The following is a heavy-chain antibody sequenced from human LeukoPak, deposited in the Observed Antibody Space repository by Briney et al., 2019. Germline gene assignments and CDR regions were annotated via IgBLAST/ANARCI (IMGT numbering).Heavy chain of an antibody. CDR1: GFTFSIYS. V-gene: IGHV3-21*05. CDR3: ARVLDDGH. CDR2: ISGDSNYI. J-gene: IGHJ4*02. Sequence: GGSLRLSCAASGFTFSIYSFNWVRQAPGKGLEWVSYISGDSNYIYYADSVKGRFTISRDNAKNSLYLQMNSLRVEDTAVYYCARVLDDGHWGQGTLVTVSS. D-gene: IGHD5-24*01.